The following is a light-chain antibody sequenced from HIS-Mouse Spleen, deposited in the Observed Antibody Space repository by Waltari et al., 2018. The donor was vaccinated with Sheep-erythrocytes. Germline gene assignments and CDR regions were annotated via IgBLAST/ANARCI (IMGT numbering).Light chain of an antibody. J-gene: IGKJ4*01. Sequence: DIQITQSSSSLSVPVADRVTINHQESQDISNYLNWDQQKPGKAPKLLIYDTSNLETWLPSRFSGSESETDFTFTICGLQPEDIATCYCQQYNNLLTFGGGTKVKIK. V-gene: IGKV1-33*01. CDR1: QDISNY. CDR2: DTS. CDR3: QQYNNLLT.